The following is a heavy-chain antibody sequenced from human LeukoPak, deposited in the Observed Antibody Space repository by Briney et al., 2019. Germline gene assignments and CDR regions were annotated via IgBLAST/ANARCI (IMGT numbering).Heavy chain of an antibody. CDR3: ARGEWDLLFDY. Sequence: NPSETLSLTCTVSGGSISGYYWSWIWQPPGKGLEWIGYIFYSGSTNYNPSPKSRVTISVDTSKNQFSLKLSSVTAADTAVYYCARGEWDLLFDYWGQGTLVTVSS. D-gene: IGHD1-26*01. CDR2: IFYSGST. J-gene: IGHJ4*02. V-gene: IGHV4-59*01. CDR1: GGSISGYY.